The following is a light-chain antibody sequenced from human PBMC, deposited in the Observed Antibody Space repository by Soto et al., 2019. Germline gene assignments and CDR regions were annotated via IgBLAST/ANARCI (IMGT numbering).Light chain of an antibody. J-gene: IGKJ1*01. Sequence: DIVMTQSPDSLAVSLGERATINCKSSQSVLYSSNNKNHLAWYQQKSGQPPKLLIYWASTRESGVPDRFRGGGSGTDFTLTISCLQAEDVAVYYCQQYYSTPWTFGQGTKVEIK. CDR3: QQYYSTPWT. CDR1: QSVLYSSNNKNH. CDR2: WAS. V-gene: IGKV4-1*01.